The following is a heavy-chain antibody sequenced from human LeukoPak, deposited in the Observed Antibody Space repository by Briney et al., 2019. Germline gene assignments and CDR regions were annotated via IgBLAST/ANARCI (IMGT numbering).Heavy chain of an antibody. CDR3: ARHFGLYCSSTSCYDWFDP. Sequence: GESLKISCKGSGYSFTSYWISWLRQMPGKGLEWMGRIDPSDSYTNYSPSFQGHVTISADKSISTAYLQWSSLKASDTAMYYCARHFGLYCSSTSCYDWFDPWGQGTLVTVSS. V-gene: IGHV5-10-1*01. J-gene: IGHJ5*02. CDR2: IDPSDSYT. D-gene: IGHD2-2*01. CDR1: GYSFTSYW.